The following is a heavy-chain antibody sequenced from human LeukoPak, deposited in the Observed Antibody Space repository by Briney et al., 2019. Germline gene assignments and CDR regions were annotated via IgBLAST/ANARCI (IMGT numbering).Heavy chain of an antibody. J-gene: IGHJ6*02. D-gene: IGHD2-2*01. CDR2: ISYDGSNK. V-gene: IGHV3-30-3*01. CDR3: ARGPLYCSSTSCYSGYGMDV. Sequence: PGGSLRLSCAASGFTFSTYWMHWVRQAPGKGLEWVAVISYDGSNKYYADSVKGRFTISRDNSKNTLYLQMNSLRAEDTAVYYCARGPLYCSSTSCYSGYGMDVWGQGTTVTVSS. CDR1: GFTFSTYW.